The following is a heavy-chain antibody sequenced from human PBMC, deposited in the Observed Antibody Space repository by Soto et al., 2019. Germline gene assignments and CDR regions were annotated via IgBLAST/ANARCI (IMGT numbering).Heavy chain of an antibody. Sequence: SETLSLTCTVSGGSISSGNYYWSWIRQPPGKGLEWIGFISYSGSTYYSLSLKSRVTISVDTSKNQFSLNLSFVTAADTAVYYCATDIGGSGSYKFDPWGQGTLVTVSS. CDR3: ATDIGGSGSYKFDP. CDR1: GGSISSGNYY. J-gene: IGHJ5*02. CDR2: ISYSGST. D-gene: IGHD3-10*01. V-gene: IGHV4-30-4*01.